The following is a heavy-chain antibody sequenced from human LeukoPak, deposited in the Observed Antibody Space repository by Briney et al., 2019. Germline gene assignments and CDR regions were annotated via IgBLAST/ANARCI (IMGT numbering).Heavy chain of an antibody. Sequence: GGSLRLSCAASGLTFSSYTMNWVRQAPGKGLKWVSSISSSRGYIYYADSVKVRFTISRDNAKNSLYLQMDSLRAEDTAVYYCAREAGLWTDSSSPTFDYWGQGTLVTVSS. CDR3: AREAGLWTDSSSPTFDY. CDR1: GLTFSSYT. D-gene: IGHD6-6*01. J-gene: IGHJ4*02. CDR2: ISSSRGYI. V-gene: IGHV3-21*01.